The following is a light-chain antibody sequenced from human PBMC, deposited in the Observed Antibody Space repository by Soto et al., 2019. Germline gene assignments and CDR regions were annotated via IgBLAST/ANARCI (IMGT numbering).Light chain of an antibody. CDR2: CAS. V-gene: IGKV4-1*01. Sequence: DIVMTQSPYSLAVSMGERATIYCKSSQSVLYSSNRQNYLAWYQQKPGQPPQLLIYCASTRESGVPDRFSGSGSGTDFTLTISSLQAEDVAIYYCQQYYTTPHTFGGGTKVDIK. J-gene: IGKJ4*01. CDR3: QQYYTTPHT. CDR1: QSVLYSSNRQNY.